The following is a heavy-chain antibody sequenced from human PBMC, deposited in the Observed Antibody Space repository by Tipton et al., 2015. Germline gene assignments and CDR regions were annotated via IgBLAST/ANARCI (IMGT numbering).Heavy chain of an antibody. CDR1: GFTFSSYA. J-gene: IGHJ4*02. Sequence: GSLRLSCAASGFTFSSYAMTWVRQAPGKGLEWVSSIGGGGGSTYYADSVKGRFTISRDNSNNTPYLQMNSLRAEDTAVYYCAKDRKWRAIVFDYWGQGTLVTVSS. D-gene: IGHD3-22*01. CDR3: AKDRKWRAIVFDY. V-gene: IGHV3-23*01. CDR2: IGGGGGST.